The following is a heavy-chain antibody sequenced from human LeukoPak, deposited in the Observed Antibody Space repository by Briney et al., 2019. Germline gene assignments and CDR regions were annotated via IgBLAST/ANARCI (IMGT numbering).Heavy chain of an antibody. D-gene: IGHD3-16*01. J-gene: IGHJ6*02. V-gene: IGHV1-8*01. CDR2: MNPNSGNT. CDR3: ARGINGMDV. CDR1: GYTFTSYE. Sequence: ASVKVSCKASGYTFTSYEINWVRQATGQGLEWMGGMNPNSGNTGYAQKFQGRLTMTRDTSTSTAYMELSSLRSEDTAVNYCARGINGMDVWGQGTTVTVSS.